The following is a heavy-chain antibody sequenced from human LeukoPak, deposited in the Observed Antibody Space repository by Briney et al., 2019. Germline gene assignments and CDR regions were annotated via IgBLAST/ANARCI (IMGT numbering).Heavy chain of an antibody. V-gene: IGHV3-48*03. J-gene: IGHJ3*02. CDR3: ARDVEPDAFDI. D-gene: IGHD1-1*01. Sequence: GGSLRLSCAASGFTISSYEMNWVRQAPGKGLEWVSYINSRGSSILYADSVKGRFTTSRDTAKNSLYLHMNSLRAEDTAVYYYARDVEPDAFDIWGQGTMVTVSS. CDR1: GFTISSYE. CDR2: INSRGSSI.